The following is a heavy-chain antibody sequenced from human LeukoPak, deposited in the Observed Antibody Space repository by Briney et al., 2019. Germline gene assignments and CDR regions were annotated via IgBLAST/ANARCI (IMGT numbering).Heavy chain of an antibody. Sequence: PSETLSLTCAVYGGSFSGYYWSWIRQPPGKGLEWIGEINHSGSTNYNPSLKSRVTISVDTSKNQFSLKLSSVTAADTAVYYCARAYCSSTSCRLVFFDYWGQGTLVTVS. J-gene: IGHJ4*02. CDR2: INHSGST. CDR3: ARAYCSSTSCRLVFFDY. D-gene: IGHD2-2*01. V-gene: IGHV4-34*01. CDR1: GGSFSGYY.